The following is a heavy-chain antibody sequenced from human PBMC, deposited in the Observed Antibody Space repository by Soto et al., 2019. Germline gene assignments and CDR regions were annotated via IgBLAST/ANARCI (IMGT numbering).Heavy chain of an antibody. J-gene: IGHJ3*02. CDR2: IWYDGSNK. CDR1: GFTFSSYG. CDR3: ARDPDAFDI. Sequence: QVQLVESGGGVVQPGRSLRLSCAASGFTFSSYGMHWVRQAPGKGLEWVAVIWYDGSNKYYADSVKGRFTISRDNSKNTLYLQMNSLRAEDTAVYYCARDPDAFDIWGQGTMVTVSS. V-gene: IGHV3-33*01.